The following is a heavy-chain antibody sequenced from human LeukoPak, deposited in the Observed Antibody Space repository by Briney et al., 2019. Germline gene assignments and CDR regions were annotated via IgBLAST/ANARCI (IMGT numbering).Heavy chain of an antibody. CDR3: ARQGWYDQYYFDY. V-gene: IGHV1-69*06. CDR1: GGTFSSYA. CDR2: IIPIFGTA. Sequence: SVKVSCKASGGTFSSYAISWVRQAPGQGLECMGGIIPIFGTANYAQKFQGRVTITADKSTSTAYMELSSLRSEDTAVYYCARQGWYDQYYFDYWGQGTLVTVSS. J-gene: IGHJ4*02. D-gene: IGHD3-16*01.